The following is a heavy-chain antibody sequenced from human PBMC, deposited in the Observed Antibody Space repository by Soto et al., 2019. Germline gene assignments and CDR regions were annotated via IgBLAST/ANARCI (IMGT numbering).Heavy chain of an antibody. J-gene: IGHJ4*02. CDR2: IYYSGST. CDR3: VRVSRYYGVGVDY. Sequence: QLQLQESGPGLVKPSETLSLTGTVSGGSISSSSYYWGWIRQPPGKGLEWIGSIYYSGSTYYNPSLKSRVTISVDTSKNQFSLKLSSVTAADTAVYYCVRVSRYYGVGVDYWGQGTLVTVSS. CDR1: GGSISSSSYY. D-gene: IGHD2-21*01. V-gene: IGHV4-39*01.